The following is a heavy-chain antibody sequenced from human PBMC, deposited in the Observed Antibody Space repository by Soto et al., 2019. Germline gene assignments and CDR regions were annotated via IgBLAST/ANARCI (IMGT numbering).Heavy chain of an antibody. J-gene: IGHJ4*02. D-gene: IGHD2-8*01. Sequence: ASVKVSCKASGYTFTGYYMHWVRQAPGQGLEWMGWINPNSGGTNYAQKFQGRVTMTRDTSISTAYMELSRLRSDDTAVYYCARRVGCTTGVCSRGYFDYWGQGTLVTVSS. V-gene: IGHV1-2*02. CDR1: GYTFTGYY. CDR2: INPNSGGT. CDR3: ARRVGCTTGVCSRGYFDY.